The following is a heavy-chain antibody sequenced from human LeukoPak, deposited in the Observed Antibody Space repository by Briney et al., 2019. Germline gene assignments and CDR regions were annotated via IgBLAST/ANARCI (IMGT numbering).Heavy chain of an antibody. J-gene: IGHJ6*02. CDR2: INTVNGNT. D-gene: IGHD3-9*01. Sequence: ASVKVSCKASGYTFISYAVHWVRQAPGQRLEWMGWINTVNGNTKYSQKFQGRVTITRDTFASTAYMEVSSLRSEDTAAYYCARVNILTDYYNYGMDVWGQGTTVTVSS. V-gene: IGHV1-3*04. CDR3: ARVNILTDYYNYGMDV. CDR1: GYTFISYA.